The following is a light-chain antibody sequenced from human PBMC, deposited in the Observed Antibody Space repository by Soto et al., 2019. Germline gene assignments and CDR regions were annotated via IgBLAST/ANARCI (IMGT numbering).Light chain of an antibody. CDR1: SSNIGNNH. Sequence: QSVLTQPPSVSAAPGQKVTISCSGGSSNIGNNHVSWYQQFPGTAPKLLISDKNNRPSGIPDRFSGSKSGTSASLGITGHQTGDEADYYCGSWDSRLSAVVFGGGTKLTVL. V-gene: IGLV1-51*01. CDR2: DKN. J-gene: IGLJ2*01. CDR3: GSWDSRLSAVV.